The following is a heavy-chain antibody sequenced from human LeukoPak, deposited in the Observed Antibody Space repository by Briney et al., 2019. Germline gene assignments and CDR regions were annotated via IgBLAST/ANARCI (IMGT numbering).Heavy chain of an antibody. J-gene: IGHJ4*02. CDR3: ARDQGSSYDY. V-gene: IGHV3-66*02. CDR1: GFTFRRYW. D-gene: IGHD6-6*01. Sequence: PGGSLRLSCAASGFTFRRYWMSWVRQAPGKGLEWVSVIYSGGSTYYADSVKGRFTISRDNSKNTLYLQMNSLRAEDTAVYYCARDQGSSYDYWGQGTLVTVSS. CDR2: IYSGGST.